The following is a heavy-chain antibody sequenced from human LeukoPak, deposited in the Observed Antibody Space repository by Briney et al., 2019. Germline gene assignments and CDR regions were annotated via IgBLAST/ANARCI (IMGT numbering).Heavy chain of an antibody. D-gene: IGHD3-9*01. CDR2: INHSGST. J-gene: IGHJ5*02. CDR1: GGSFSGYY. Sequence: SETLSLTCAVYGGSFSGYYWSWIRQPPGKGLEWIGGINHSGSTNYNPSLKSRVTISVDTSKNQFSLKLSSVTAADTAVYYCARGRGTGYDILTGYYSGGNWFDPWGQGTLVTVSS. CDR3: ARGRGTGYDILTGYYSGGNWFDP. V-gene: IGHV4-34*01.